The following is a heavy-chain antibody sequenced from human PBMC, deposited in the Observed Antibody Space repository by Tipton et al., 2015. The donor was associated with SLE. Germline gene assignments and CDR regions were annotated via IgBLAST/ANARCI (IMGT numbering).Heavy chain of an antibody. J-gene: IGHJ4*02. CDR1: GGAISTFY. Sequence: TLSLTCTVSGGAISTFYWSWIRQSAGKGLEWIGRIYSSGRTNYNPSLKSRVTMSVDTSRKQFSLTLNSVTAADTAVYFCARQPYYESPFDYWGQGTLVTVSS. CDR3: ARQPYYESPFDY. D-gene: IGHD3-22*01. V-gene: IGHV4-4*07. CDR2: IYSSGRT.